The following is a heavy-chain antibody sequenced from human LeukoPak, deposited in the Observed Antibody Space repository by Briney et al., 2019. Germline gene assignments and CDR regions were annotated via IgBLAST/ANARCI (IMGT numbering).Heavy chain of an antibody. J-gene: IGHJ3*02. Sequence: RAGGSLRLSCAASGFTFSSYWMHWVHQAPGKGLVWVSRINSDGSSTSYADSVKGRFTISRDNAKNTLYLQMNSLRAEDTAVYYCARRSAAKDAFDIWGQGTMVTVSS. CDR2: INSDGSST. V-gene: IGHV3-74*01. CDR1: GFTFSSYW. CDR3: ARRSAAKDAFDI. D-gene: IGHD6-25*01.